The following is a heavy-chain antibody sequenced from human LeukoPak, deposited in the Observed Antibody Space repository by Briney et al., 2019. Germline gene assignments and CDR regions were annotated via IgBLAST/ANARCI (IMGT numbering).Heavy chain of an antibody. CDR2: IFYDGVKD. Sequence: GGSLRLSCAASGFTFSKYGIHWVRQAPGKGIEWVAFIFYDGVKDYYADSVKGRFTISRDNSKNTVFLQMNSLRGDDTAVYYCAKDRLAYKYYYYMDVWGKGTAVTVSS. D-gene: IGHD2-21*01. CDR3: AKDRLAYKYYYYMDV. V-gene: IGHV3-30*02. CDR1: GFTFSKYG. J-gene: IGHJ6*03.